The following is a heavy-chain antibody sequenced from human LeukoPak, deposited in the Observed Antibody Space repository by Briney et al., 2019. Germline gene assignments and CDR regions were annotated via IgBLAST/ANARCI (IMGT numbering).Heavy chain of an antibody. J-gene: IGHJ5*02. CDR2: INDGNCNT. CDR1: GYTFPSYA. Sequence: ASVKVSCVASGYTFPSYAMHWVRQAPGHRREGMGWINDGNCNTKYLQKFQGRVTITRETSASTAHMELSSLRSEATAVYYCARGYYDIWTGLTEGRGTSENWFDPWGQGTLVTVSS. V-gene: IGHV1-3*01. D-gene: IGHD3-9*01. CDR3: ARGYYDIWTGLTEGRGTSENWFDP.